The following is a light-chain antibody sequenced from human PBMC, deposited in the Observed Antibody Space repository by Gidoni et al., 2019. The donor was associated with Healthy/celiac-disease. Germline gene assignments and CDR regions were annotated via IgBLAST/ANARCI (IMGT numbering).Light chain of an antibody. CDR1: RGIRND. CDR2: AAS. V-gene: IGKV1-6*01. J-gene: IGKJ3*01. CDR3: LQDYNST. Sequence: AIQMTQSPSSLSASVGDRVTITCRACRGIRNDLGCYRQKPGIAPNLLIYAASNLQSGVPSRFTGSGSGTDFTLTISSLQPEDFATYYCLQDYNSTFGPGTKVDIK.